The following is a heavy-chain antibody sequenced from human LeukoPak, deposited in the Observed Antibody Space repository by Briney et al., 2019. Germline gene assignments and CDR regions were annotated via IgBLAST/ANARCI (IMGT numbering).Heavy chain of an antibody. D-gene: IGHD2-15*01. CDR1: GYTFTNYG. V-gene: IGHV1-18*01. Sequence: ASVKVSCKVSGYTFTNYGINWVRQAPGQGLEWIGWISSYNGNTNCAQKLQDRVTMTTDTSTSTAYMELSRLRSDDTAVYYCARVLSGGSCYDYWGQGTLVTVSS. CDR3: ARVLSGGSCYDY. J-gene: IGHJ4*02. CDR2: ISSYNGNT.